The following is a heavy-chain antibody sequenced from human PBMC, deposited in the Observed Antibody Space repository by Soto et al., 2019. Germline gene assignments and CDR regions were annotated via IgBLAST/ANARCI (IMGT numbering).Heavy chain of an antibody. CDR1: GFTFSSYA. CDR3: ARDGGGGYDFGY. J-gene: IGHJ4*02. D-gene: IGHD5-12*01. Sequence: QVQLVESGGGVVQPGKSLRLSCTASGFTFSSYAMHWVRQAPGKGLEWVALIWYDGSNKYYAESVKGRFTISRDNSKNTLYLQMNSLRAEDTAVYYCARDGGGGYDFGYWGQGTLVTVSS. CDR2: IWYDGSNK. V-gene: IGHV3-33*01.